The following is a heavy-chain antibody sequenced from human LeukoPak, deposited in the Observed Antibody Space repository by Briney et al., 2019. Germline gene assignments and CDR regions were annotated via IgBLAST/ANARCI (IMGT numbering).Heavy chain of an antibody. J-gene: IGHJ4*02. D-gene: IGHD3-22*01. CDR3: AKGFYYDSSGFG. Sequence: GRSLRLSCAASGFTFSSYGMHWVRQAPGKGLEWVAVISYDGSNKYYADSVKGRFTISRDNSKNTLYLQMNSLRAEDTAVYYCAKGFYYDSSGFGWGQGTLVTVSS. V-gene: IGHV3-30*18. CDR1: GFTFSSYG. CDR2: ISYDGSNK.